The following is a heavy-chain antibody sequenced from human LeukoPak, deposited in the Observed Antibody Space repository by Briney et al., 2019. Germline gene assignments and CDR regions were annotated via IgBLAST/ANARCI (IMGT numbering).Heavy chain of an antibody. CDR2: ISGSGSST. CDR3: AKRDF. J-gene: IGHJ4*02. CDR1: GLTFSNYA. V-gene: IGHV3-23*01. Sequence: GGSLRLSCAVSGLTFSNYAMSWVRQAPGKGLEWVSAISGSGSSTYCADSVKGRFTISRDNSKNTLYLQTNNLRPEDTAVYYCAKRDFWGQGTLVTVSS.